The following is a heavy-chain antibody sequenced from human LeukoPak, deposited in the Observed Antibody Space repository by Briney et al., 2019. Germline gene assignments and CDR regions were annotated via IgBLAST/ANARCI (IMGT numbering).Heavy chain of an antibody. CDR2: ISDSGAIS. J-gene: IGHJ4*02. D-gene: IGHD6-19*01. CDR3: AKYISGYAPNFDY. Sequence: GGSLRLSCAASGFTFSGYAMNWVRQAPGKGLEWVAVISDSGAISHDAESVKGRFTISRDNSKNTLYLQMNSLRAEDTALYYCAKYISGYAPNFDYWGQGTLVTVSS. V-gene: IGHV3-23*01. CDR1: GFTFSGYA.